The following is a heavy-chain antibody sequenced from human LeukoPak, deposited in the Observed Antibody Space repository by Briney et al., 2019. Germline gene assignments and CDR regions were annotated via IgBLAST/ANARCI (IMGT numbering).Heavy chain of an antibody. V-gene: IGHV3-48*03. D-gene: IGHD3-22*01. Sequence: GGSLRLSCAASGFTFSSYEMNWVRQAPGKGLEWVSYIGTSSGRPIYYADSVKGRFTISRDNAKNSLYLQMNSLRAEDTAVYYCASFYDTSGRDYWGQGTLVTVSS. CDR3: ASFYDTSGRDY. CDR2: IGTSSGRPI. CDR1: GFTFSSYE. J-gene: IGHJ4*02.